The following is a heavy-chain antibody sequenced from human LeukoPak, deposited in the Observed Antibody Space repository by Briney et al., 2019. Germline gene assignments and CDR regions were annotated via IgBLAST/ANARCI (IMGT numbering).Heavy chain of an antibody. J-gene: IGHJ5*02. CDR3: ARDFGGGDDYGDNVDYWFDP. CDR2: IYYSGST. Sequence: SETLSLTCTVSGGSISSSSYYWGWLRQPPGKGLEWLGSIYYSGSTYYNPSLKSRITISVDTSKNQFSLKMSSVTAADTAVYYCARDFGGGDDYGDNVDYWFDPWGQGTLVTVSS. V-gene: IGHV4-39*07. D-gene: IGHD4-17*01. CDR1: GGSISSSSYY.